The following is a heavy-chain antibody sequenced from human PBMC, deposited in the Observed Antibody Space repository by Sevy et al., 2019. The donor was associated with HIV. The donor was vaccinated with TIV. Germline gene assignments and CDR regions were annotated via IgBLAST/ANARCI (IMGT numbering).Heavy chain of an antibody. D-gene: IGHD1-7*01. CDR3: ARKEGELRGDYFDY. Sequence: SETLSLTCAVYGGSFSGYYWSWIRQPPGKGLEWIGEINHSGSTNYNPSLKSRVTISVDTSKNQFSMKLSSVTAADTAVYYCARKEGELRGDYFDYWGQGTLVTVSS. CDR1: GGSFSGYY. CDR2: INHSGST. V-gene: IGHV4-34*01. J-gene: IGHJ4*02.